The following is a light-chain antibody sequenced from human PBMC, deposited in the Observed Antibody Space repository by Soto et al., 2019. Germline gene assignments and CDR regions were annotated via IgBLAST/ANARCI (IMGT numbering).Light chain of an antibody. J-gene: IGLJ1*01. CDR1: SSNIGAGYD. CDR3: AAWDDSLNGFYV. Sequence: QSVLTQPPSVSGAPGQRVTISCTGSSSNIGAGYDVHWYQQRPGTAPKLLIFGNINRPSGVPDRFSGSKSGTSASLAITGLQAEDEGDYYCAAWDDSLNGFYVFGTGTKVTVL. V-gene: IGLV1-40*01. CDR2: GNI.